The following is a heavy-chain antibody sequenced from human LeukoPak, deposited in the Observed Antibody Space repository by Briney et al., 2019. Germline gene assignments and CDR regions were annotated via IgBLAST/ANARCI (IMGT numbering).Heavy chain of an antibody. CDR1: GFTFSSYA. D-gene: IGHD4-17*01. CDR3: ANIYGDYGY. J-gene: IGHJ4*02. CDR2: ISYDGSNK. V-gene: IGHV3-30-3*01. Sequence: PGRSLRLSCAASGFTFSSYAMHWVRQAPGKGLEWVAVISYDGSNKYYADSVKGRFTISRDNSKNTLYLQMNSLRAEDTAVYYCANIYGDYGYWGQGTLVTVSS.